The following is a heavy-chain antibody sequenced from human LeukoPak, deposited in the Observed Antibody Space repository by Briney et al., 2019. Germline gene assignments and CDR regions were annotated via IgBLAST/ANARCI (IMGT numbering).Heavy chain of an antibody. Sequence: PSETLSLTCSVSGGSVSSYYWSWIRQSPGKGLEWIGYIHNSGRTNYNPSLKSRVTGFVDTSKNQVSLRLSSVTAADTALYFCARHRGRNGGYVFDYWGQGTLVTVSS. J-gene: IGHJ4*02. D-gene: IGHD2-8*01. V-gene: IGHV4-59*08. CDR3: ARHRGRNGGYVFDY. CDR2: IHNSGRT. CDR1: GGSVSSYY.